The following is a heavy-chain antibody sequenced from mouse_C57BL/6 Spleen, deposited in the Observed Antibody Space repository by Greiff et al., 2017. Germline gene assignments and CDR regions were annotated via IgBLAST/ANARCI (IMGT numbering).Heavy chain of an antibody. CDR2: ISDGGSYT. CDR3: AREEGY. CDR1: GFTFSSYA. V-gene: IGHV5-4*01. Sequence: EVHLVESGGGLVKPGGSLKLSCAASGFTFSSYAMSWVRQTPEKRLEWVATISDGGSYTYYPDNVQGRFTISRDNAKNNLYLQMSHLKSEDTAMYYCAREEGYWGQGTTLTVSS. J-gene: IGHJ2*01.